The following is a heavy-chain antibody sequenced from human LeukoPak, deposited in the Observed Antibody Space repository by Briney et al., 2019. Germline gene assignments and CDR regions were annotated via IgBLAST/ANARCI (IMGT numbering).Heavy chain of an antibody. Sequence: SETLSLTCSVFXRSISNYYWSWIRQPPGKGLNWIGYAYYSGSTTYNPSLKSRVTISEDTSKNQFSLKLSSVTAADTAVYYCARLLHVFLWFGELSHNDAFDIWGQGTMVTVSS. CDR3: ARLLHVFLWFGELSHNDAFDI. V-gene: IGHV4-59*08. J-gene: IGHJ3*02. D-gene: IGHD3-10*01. CDR1: XRSISNYY. CDR2: AYYSGST.